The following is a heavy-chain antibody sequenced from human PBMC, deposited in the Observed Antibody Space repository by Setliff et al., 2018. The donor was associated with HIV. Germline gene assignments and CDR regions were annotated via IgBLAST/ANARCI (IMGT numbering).Heavy chain of an antibody. Sequence: TSETLSLTCTVSGASISSHNYYWGWIRQSPGKGLEWIASIRSSGDTYHNPSLQSRVIISVDTSNNQISLKLTSVTAADTAVYYCTIPASSLAPNWGRGTQVTVSS. CDR3: TIPASSLAPN. CDR1: GASISSHNYY. V-gene: IGHV4-39*01. J-gene: IGHJ4*02. CDR2: IRSSGDT. D-gene: IGHD6-6*01.